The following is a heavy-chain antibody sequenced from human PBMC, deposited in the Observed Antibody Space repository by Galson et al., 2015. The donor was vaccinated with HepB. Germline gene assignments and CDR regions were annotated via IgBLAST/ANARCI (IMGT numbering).Heavy chain of an antibody. CDR1: GGSISGYY. CDR2: MYNSENT. J-gene: IGHJ4*02. D-gene: IGHD6-6*01. V-gene: IGHV4-59*01. Sequence: SETLSLTCTVSGGSISGYYWTWIRQPPGKGLEWIGHMYNSENTNYSTYLKSRVSISLDTSKNQFSLKLSSVTAANTAVYYCARDGSARLDSWGQGTLVTVSS. CDR3: ARDGSARLDS.